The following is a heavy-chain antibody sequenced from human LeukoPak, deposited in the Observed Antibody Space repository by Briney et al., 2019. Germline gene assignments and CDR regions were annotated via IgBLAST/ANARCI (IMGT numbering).Heavy chain of an antibody. V-gene: IGHV3-30*19. Sequence: GGSLRLSCAASGFTFSSYGMHWVRQAPGKGLEWVAVISYDGSNKYYADSVKGRFTISRDNSKNTLYLQMNSLRAEDTAVYYCARVAAAGTSPDYWGQGTLVTVSS. D-gene: IGHD6-13*01. J-gene: IGHJ4*02. CDR1: GFTFSSYG. CDR3: ARVAAAGTSPDY. CDR2: ISYDGSNK.